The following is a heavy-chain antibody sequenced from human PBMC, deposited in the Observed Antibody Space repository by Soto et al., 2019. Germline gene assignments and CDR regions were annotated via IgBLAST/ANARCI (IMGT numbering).Heavy chain of an antibody. D-gene: IGHD6-6*01. J-gene: IGHJ5*02. CDR3: ARADSSSFTTVGVPPRWFDP. CDR2: ISIASSTI. CDR1: GFTFSDYC. Sequence: PGGSLRLSCAASGFTFSDYCFNWVRQAPGKGLEWVSYISIASSTIHYADSVKGRFTISRDNAKKSLYLQMNSLRDEDTAVYYCARADSSSFTTVGVPPRWFDPWGQGTLVTVSS. V-gene: IGHV3-48*02.